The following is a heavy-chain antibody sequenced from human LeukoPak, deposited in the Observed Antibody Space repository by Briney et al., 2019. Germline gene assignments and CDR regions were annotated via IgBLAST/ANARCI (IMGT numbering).Heavy chain of an antibody. Sequence: GESLKISCKGSGYNFPIYWIGWVRQMPGQGLEWMGIIYPDDSNTIYGPSLQGQVTISADKSINTAYLEWSSLKASDTAIYYCARQGAAGKYYYYYMDVWGKGTTVTVSS. CDR2: IYPDDSNT. CDR3: ARQGAAGKYYYYYMDV. D-gene: IGHD6-13*01. V-gene: IGHV5-51*01. J-gene: IGHJ6*03. CDR1: GYNFPIYW.